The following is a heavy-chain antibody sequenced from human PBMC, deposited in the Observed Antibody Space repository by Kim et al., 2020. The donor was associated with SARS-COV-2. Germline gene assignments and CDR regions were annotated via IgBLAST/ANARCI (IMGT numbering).Heavy chain of an antibody. CDR3: ATHLLEVYYFDY. V-gene: IGHV1-69*01. Sequence: YAQKFQGRVTITADESTSTAYMELSSLRSEDTAVYYCATHLLEVYYFDYWGQGTLVTVSS. D-gene: IGHD2-8*02. J-gene: IGHJ4*02.